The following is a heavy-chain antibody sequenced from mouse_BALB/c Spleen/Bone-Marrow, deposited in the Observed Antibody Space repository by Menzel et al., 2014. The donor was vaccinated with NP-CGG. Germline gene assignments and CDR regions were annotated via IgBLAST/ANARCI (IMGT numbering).Heavy chain of an antibody. V-gene: IGHV5-9-1*01. D-gene: IGHD6-2*01. CDR1: GFTFSSYV. CDR3: GRRGYSLDEVMGY. CDR2: IRSGGTYT. Sequence: DAMLVEFGGGLVKPGGSLQLSCVAFGFTFSSYVMSWVRQTPEKRLEWVAPIRSGGTYTYYHDSVKGRFTISRDNAKKTLYLQMSSLRSEDTAVYYWGRRGYSLDEVMGYWGQGPSGTVSS. J-gene: IGHJ4*01.